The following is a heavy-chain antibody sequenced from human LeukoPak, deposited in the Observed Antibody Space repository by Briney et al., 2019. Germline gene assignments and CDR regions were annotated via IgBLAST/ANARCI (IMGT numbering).Heavy chain of an antibody. Sequence: PGSSLRLSCAASGFTYSSYGMHWVRQAPGKGLEWVAVISYDGSNKYYADSVKGRFTISRDNSKNTLYLQMNSLRAEDTAVYYCAKDRRSYPDYWGQGTLVTVSS. D-gene: IGHD1-26*01. CDR1: GFTYSSYG. V-gene: IGHV3-30*18. J-gene: IGHJ4*02. CDR2: ISYDGSNK. CDR3: AKDRRSYPDY.